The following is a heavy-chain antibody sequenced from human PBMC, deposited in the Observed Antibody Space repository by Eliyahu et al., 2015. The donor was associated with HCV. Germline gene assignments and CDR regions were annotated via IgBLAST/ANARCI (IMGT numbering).Heavy chain of an antibody. CDR2: INADSGFT. Sequence: EVKKPGASVKISCEASGYSFTTYAIHWVRLAPGHRLEWMGRINADSGFTKYSQKFQGRVTITRDTSANIAYMEVNNLRFEDTAIYYCARAIALANLYGLDVWGQGTSVTVSS. V-gene: IGHV1-3*01. CDR3: ARAIALANLYGLDV. J-gene: IGHJ6*02. CDR1: GYSFTTYA. D-gene: IGHD6-19*01.